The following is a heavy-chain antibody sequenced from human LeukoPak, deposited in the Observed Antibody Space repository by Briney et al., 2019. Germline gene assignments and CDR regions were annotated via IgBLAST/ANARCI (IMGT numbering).Heavy chain of an antibody. CDR3: AKTLRDLEWLTGELDV. CDR1: GFTFSSYG. J-gene: IGHJ6*02. D-gene: IGHD3-3*01. Sequence: GRSLRLSCAASGFTFSSYGMHWVRQAPGKGLEWVAVIWYDGSNKYYADSVKGRFTISRDNSKNTLYLQMNSQRAEDTAVYHCAKTLRDLEWLTGELDVWGQGTAVTVSS. CDR2: IWYDGSNK. V-gene: IGHV3-33*06.